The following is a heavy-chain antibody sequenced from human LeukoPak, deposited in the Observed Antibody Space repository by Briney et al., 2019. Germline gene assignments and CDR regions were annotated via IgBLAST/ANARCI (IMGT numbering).Heavy chain of an antibody. CDR1: GYSIRSGHY. V-gene: IGHV4-38-2*01. CDR3: ARSGDYIKEGFDY. CDR2: INHSGIT. Sequence: PSETLSLTCAVSGYSIRSGHYWGWIRQSPGKGLEWIGSINHSGITEYNPSLKSRVTLSVDTYKNQFSLQLRSVTAADRALYYCARSGDYIKEGFDYWGRGTQVTVSS. D-gene: IGHD3-22*01. J-gene: IGHJ4*02.